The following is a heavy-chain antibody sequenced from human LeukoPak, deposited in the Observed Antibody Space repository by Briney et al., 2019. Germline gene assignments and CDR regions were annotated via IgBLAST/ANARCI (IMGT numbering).Heavy chain of an antibody. CDR3: ARVRMGATVSDFYYYYMDV. Sequence: GGSLRLSCAASGFTFSSYSMHWVRQAPGKGLESVSAIISNGGSTYYANSVKGRFTISRDNSKNTLYLQMGSLRVEDMAVYYCARVRMGATVSDFYYYYMDVWGKGTAVTVSS. CDR1: GFTFSSYS. J-gene: IGHJ6*03. CDR2: IISNGGST. V-gene: IGHV3-64*01. D-gene: IGHD1-26*01.